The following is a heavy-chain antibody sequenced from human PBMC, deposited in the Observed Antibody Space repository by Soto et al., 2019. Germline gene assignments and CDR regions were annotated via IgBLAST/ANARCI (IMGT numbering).Heavy chain of an antibody. CDR2: IIPIFGTA. Sequence: SVKVSCKASGGTFSSYSISWVRQAPGQGLEWMGGIIPIFGTANYAQKFQGRVTITADESTSTAYMELSSLRSEDTAVYYCVLVGAAGGLDYWGQGTLVTVSS. CDR1: GGTFSSYS. V-gene: IGHV1-69*13. D-gene: IGHD2-15*01. J-gene: IGHJ4*02. CDR3: VLVGAAGGLDY.